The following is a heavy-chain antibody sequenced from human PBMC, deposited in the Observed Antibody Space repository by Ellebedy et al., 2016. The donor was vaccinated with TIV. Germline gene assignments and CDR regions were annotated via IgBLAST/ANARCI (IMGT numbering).Heavy chain of an antibody. Sequence: GESLKISCVASGFSFRSYWMSWVRQAPGKGLEWVANIYQDGSNQYYVDSVKGRFTISRDTANKSLFLQMNSLRGEDTAVYYCARRGSYGDYAVQINSWSDRWGRGTLVTVSS. J-gene: IGHJ5*02. D-gene: IGHD4-17*01. CDR3: ARRGSYGDYAVQINSWSDR. CDR2: IYQDGSNQ. CDR1: GFSFRSYW. V-gene: IGHV3-7*01.